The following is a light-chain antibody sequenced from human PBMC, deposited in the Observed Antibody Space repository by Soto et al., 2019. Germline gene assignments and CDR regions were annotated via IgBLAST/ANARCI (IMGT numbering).Light chain of an antibody. CDR3: SSFADGFNVV. Sequence: QSVLTQPPSVSGSPGQSVTISCTGTSTDFVSYNRVSWYQQPPGTAPKLIIYEASNRPSGVPDRFSGSKSGNTASLIVSGLQPEDEAEYFCSSFADGFNVVFGGGTKLTVL. J-gene: IGLJ2*01. CDR1: STDFVSYNR. CDR2: EAS. V-gene: IGLV2-18*01.